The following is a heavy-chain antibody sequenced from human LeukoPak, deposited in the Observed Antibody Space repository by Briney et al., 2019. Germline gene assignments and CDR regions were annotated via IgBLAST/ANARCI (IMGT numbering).Heavy chain of an antibody. CDR3: ARGAYDSSGYYSDAFDI. V-gene: IGHV1-46*01. CDR1: GYTFTSYY. J-gene: IGHJ3*02. D-gene: IGHD3-22*01. CDR2: INPSGGST. Sequence: ASVKVSCKASGYTFTSYYMHWVRQAPGQGLEWMGIINPSGGSTSYAQKFQGRVTMTRDTSTSTVYMELSSLRSEDTAVYYCARGAYDSSGYYSDAFDIWGQGTMVTVSS.